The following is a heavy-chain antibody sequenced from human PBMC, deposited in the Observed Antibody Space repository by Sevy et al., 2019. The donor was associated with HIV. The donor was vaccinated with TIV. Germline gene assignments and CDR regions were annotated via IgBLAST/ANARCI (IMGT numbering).Heavy chain of an antibody. J-gene: IGHJ4*02. D-gene: IGHD3-9*01. CDR2: IKQGGSET. CDR3: ARWQPDNYYHDGAVYYGLLFDH. Sequence: GGSLRLSCAASGFTFGDYWLTWGRQVPGKGLERVANIKQGGSETYYADSVKGRCSIFRDNAKKSLYLQMNSLGAEDTAVEYCARWQPDNYYHDGAVYYGLLFDHWGQGALVTVSS. CDR1: GFTFGDYW. V-gene: IGHV3-7*01.